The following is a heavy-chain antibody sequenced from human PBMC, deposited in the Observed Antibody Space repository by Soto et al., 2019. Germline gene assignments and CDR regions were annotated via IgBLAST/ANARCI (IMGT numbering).Heavy chain of an antibody. CDR2: IYQSGST. V-gene: IGHV4-4*02. J-gene: IGHJ4*02. CDR3: ARDGVAVWGTDRQREPRFEY. CDR1: GGSISSDKW. D-gene: IGHD3-16*01. Sequence: QVRLQESGPGLVKPSGTLSLTCGVSGGSISSDKWWSWVRQPPGKGLEWIGEIYQSGSTNANPSRNRRVSISLDKSKNQFFLKLSSVTAADTAVYYCARDGVAVWGTDRQREPRFEYWGQGTLVTVSS.